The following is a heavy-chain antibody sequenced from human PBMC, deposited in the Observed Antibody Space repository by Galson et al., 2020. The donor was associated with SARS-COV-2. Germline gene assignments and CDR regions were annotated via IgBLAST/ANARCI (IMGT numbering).Heavy chain of an antibody. CDR1: GFTFSSYA. CDR3: ARPRSGSYFGGFDY. Sequence: GGSLSLSCAASGFTFSSYAMHWVRQAPGKGLEWVAVISYDGSNKYYADSVKGRFTISRDNSKNTLYLQMNSLRAEDTAVYYCARPRSGSYFGGFDYWGQGTLVTVSS. D-gene: IGHD1-26*01. CDR2: ISYDGSNK. J-gene: IGHJ4*02. V-gene: IGHV3-30*04.